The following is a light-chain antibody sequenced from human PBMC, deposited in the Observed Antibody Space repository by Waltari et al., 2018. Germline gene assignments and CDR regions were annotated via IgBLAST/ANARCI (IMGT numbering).Light chain of an antibody. V-gene: IGLV2-8*01. CDR3: SSYADSNSLL. CDR1: SSDVGPYNY. CDR2: EVT. J-gene: IGLJ2*01. Sequence: QSALTQPPSASGSPGQSVTISCTGTSSDVGPYNYVSWYQQHPGKAPKLMIYEVTRRPSGVPDRFSGSKSGNTASLTVSGLQADDEADYYCSSYADSNSLLFGGGTKLTVL.